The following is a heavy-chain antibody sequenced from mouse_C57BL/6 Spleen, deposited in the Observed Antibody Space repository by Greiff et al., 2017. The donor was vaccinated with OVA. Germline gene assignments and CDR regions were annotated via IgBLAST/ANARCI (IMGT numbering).Heavy chain of an antibody. J-gene: IGHJ2*01. V-gene: IGHV3-6*01. CDR2: ISYDGSN. CDR3: AKDGYGYFDY. CDR1: GYSITSGYY. D-gene: IGHD2-2*01. Sequence: EVKLLESGPGLVKPSQSLSLTCSVTGYSITSGYYWNWIRQFPGNKLEWMGYISYDGSNNYNPSLKNRISITRDTSKNQFFLKLNSVTTEDTATYYCAKDGYGYFDYWGQGTTLTVSS.